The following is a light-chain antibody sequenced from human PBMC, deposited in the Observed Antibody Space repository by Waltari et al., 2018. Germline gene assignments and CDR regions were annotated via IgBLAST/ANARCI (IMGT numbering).Light chain of an antibody. Sequence: IVMTQSPATLSVSPGESVTLSCRASRSVTINLAWYQQMPGQAPRLLISGASSRATDVPARFSGSGSGTEFTLTISSLQSEDFATYYCLQDYHYPWTFGQGTKVEIK. CDR2: GAS. CDR3: LQDYHYPWT. V-gene: IGKV3-15*01. J-gene: IGKJ1*01. CDR1: RSVTIN.